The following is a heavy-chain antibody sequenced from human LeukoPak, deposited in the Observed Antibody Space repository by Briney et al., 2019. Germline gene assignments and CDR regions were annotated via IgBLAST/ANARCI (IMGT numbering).Heavy chain of an antibody. V-gene: IGHV3-9*03. CDR2: ISWNSGSI. CDR3: AKGYYDFWSDWDYMDV. Sequence: GGSLRLSCAASGFTFDDYAVHWVRQAPGKGLEWVSGISWNSGSIGYADSVKGRFTISRDNAKNSLYLQMNSLRAEDMALYYCAKGYYDFWSDWDYMDVWGKGTTVTVSS. D-gene: IGHD3-3*01. CDR1: GFTFDDYA. J-gene: IGHJ6*03.